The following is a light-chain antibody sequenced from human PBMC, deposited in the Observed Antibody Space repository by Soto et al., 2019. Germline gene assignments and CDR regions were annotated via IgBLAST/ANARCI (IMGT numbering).Light chain of an antibody. J-gene: IGLJ1*01. CDR1: SSDVGAYNY. CDR2: NVY. CDR3: SSYTSSRSYV. V-gene: IGLV2-14*03. Sequence: QSALTQPASVSGSPGQSITISCTGTSSDVGAYNYVSWHQQHPGKAPKLMIYNVYDRPSGISNRVSGSKSGNTASLTISGLQDEDEADYYCSSYTSSRSYVFGTGTKLTVL.